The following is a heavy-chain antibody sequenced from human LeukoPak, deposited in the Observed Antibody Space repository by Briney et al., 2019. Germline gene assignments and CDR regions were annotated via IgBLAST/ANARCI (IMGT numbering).Heavy chain of an antibody. V-gene: IGHV4-59*01. J-gene: IGHJ3*01. Sequence: SETLSLTCTVSGGSISSYYWSWIRQPPGKGLEWIGYIYYSGSTNYNPSLKSRVTISVDTSKNQFSLKLSSVTAADTAVYYCARGVYGYKYAFDFWGQGTMVTVSS. CDR2: IYYSGST. D-gene: IGHD5-18*01. CDR3: ARGVYGYKYAFDF. CDR1: GGSISSYY.